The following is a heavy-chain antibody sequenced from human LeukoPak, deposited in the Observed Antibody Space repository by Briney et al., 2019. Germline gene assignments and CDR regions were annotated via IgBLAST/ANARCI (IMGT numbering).Heavy chain of an antibody. CDR2: INHSGST. D-gene: IGHD6-13*01. V-gene: IGHV4-34*08. CDR1: GFTFSSYA. J-gene: IGHJ5*02. CDR3: ATHYSSSWQNNWFDP. Sequence: PGGSLRLSCAASGFTFSSYAMSWVRQAPGKGLEWIGEINHSGSTNYNPSLKSRVTISVDTSKNQFSLKLSSVTAADTAVYYCATHYSSSWQNNWFDPWGQGTLVTVSS.